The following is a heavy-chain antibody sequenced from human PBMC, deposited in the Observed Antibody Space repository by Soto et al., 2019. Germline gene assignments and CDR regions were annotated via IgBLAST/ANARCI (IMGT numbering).Heavy chain of an antibody. J-gene: IGHJ6*03. Sequence: EVKLVESGGGLVQPGGSLRLSCAASGFTFTNYWMYWVRQAPGKGLVWVSRINSDGSVSSYADSVKGRLTITRVAVKTPRYLQMTRLRAEDTAVYYCARGDCVGGTCYSLAGPFYYYMDVWGKGTTVTVFS. V-gene: IGHV3-74*01. CDR2: INSDGSVS. CDR3: ARGDCVGGTCYSLAGPFYYYMDV. CDR1: GFTFTNYW. D-gene: IGHD2-15*01.